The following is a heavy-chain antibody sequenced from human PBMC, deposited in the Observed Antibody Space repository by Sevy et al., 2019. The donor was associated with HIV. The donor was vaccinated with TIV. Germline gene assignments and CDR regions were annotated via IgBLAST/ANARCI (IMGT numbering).Heavy chain of an antibody. J-gene: IGHJ4*02. CDR2: FYYSGDT. CDR1: AGSINSDNYY. Sequence: SETLSLTCTVSAGSINSDNYYWGWIRQPPGKGLGCIGTFYYSGDTYFNPSLQDRVTISADTSKKQFSLILNSVTVADTAIYFCVRHPKGWFYFDFWGQGTLVTVSS. D-gene: IGHD2-15*01. V-gene: IGHV4-39*01. CDR3: VRHPKGWFYFDF.